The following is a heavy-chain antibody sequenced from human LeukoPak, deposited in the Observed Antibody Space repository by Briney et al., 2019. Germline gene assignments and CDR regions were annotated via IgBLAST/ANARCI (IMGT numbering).Heavy chain of an antibody. V-gene: IGHV4-30-4*01. D-gene: IGHD3-22*01. CDR3: ARDLSGYYSDAFDI. CDR2: IYYSGST. Sequence: PSETLSLTCTVSGGSISSGDYYWSWIRQPPGEGLEWIGYIYYSGSTYYNPSPKSRVTISVDTSKNQFSLKLSSVTAADTAVYYCARDLSGYYSDAFDIWGQGTMVTVSS. J-gene: IGHJ3*02. CDR1: GGSISSGDYY.